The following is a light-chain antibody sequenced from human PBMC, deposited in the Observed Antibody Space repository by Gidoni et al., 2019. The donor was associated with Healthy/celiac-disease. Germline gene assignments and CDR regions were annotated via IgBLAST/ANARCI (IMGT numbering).Light chain of an antibody. CDR1: QSISSSQ. J-gene: IGKJ4*01. V-gene: IGKV3-20*01. CDR3: QHFGN. Sequence: EIVLTQSPGTLSLSPGQSATLSCRASQSISSSQLAWYQQKPGQAPRPPMDGASSRATGIPDRFSGSGSGTDFTLTISRLEPEDFAVYYCQHFGNFGGGTKVE. CDR2: GAS.